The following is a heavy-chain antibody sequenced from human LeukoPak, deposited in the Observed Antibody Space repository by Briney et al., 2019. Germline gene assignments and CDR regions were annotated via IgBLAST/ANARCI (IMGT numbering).Heavy chain of an antibody. CDR1: GFTVSSNY. V-gene: IGHV3-53*01. D-gene: IGHD2-15*01. CDR3: ATTSEWRMVVFDI. Sequence: GGSLRLSCAASGFTVSSNYMSWVRQAPGKGLEWVSVIYSGGSTYYADSVKGRFTISRDSSKNTLYLQMNSLRAEDTAVYYCATTSEWRMVVFDIWGQGTMVTVS. J-gene: IGHJ3*02. CDR2: IYSGGST.